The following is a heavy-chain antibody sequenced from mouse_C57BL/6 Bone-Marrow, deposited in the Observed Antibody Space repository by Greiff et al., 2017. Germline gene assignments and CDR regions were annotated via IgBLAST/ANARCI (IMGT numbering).Heavy chain of an antibody. CDR1: GFTFTDYY. Sequence: EVQGVESGGGLVQPGASLSLSCAASGFTFTDYYMSWVRQPPGKALEWLGFIRNKANGYTTEYSASVKGRFTISRDNSQSILYLQMNALRAEDSATYYCARLYGNSFDYWGQGTTLTVSS. CDR2: IRNKANGYTT. J-gene: IGHJ2*01. D-gene: IGHD2-1*01. CDR3: ARLYGNSFDY. V-gene: IGHV7-3*01.